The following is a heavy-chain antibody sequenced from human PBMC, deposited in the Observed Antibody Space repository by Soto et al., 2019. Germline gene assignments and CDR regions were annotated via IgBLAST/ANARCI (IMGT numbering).Heavy chain of an antibody. CDR3: AKSITGTHDFDY. D-gene: IGHD1-7*01. CDR1: GFTFSSYA. CDR2: ISGSGGST. J-gene: IGHJ4*02. Sequence: EVQLLESGGGLVQPGGSLRLSCAASGFTFSSYAMSWVRQAPGKGLEWVSAISGSGGSTYYAGSVKGRFTISRDNSKNTLYLQMNSLRDDDTDVYYCAKSITGTHDFDYWGPGTLVTVAS. V-gene: IGHV3-23*01.